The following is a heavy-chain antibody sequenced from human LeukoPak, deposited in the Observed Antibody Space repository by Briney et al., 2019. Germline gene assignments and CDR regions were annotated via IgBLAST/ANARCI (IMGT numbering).Heavy chain of an antibody. J-gene: IGHJ4*02. D-gene: IGHD3-10*01. CDR1: GFTFSSYN. V-gene: IGHV3-48*01. CDR2: ISYSSSTI. Sequence: PGGSLRLSCAASGFTFSSYNMNWVRQAPGKGLEWASYISYSSSTIYYADSVKGRFTISRDNAKNSLYLQMNSLRAEDTAVYYCVRDLMIRGVHDYWGQGTLVTVSS. CDR3: VRDLMIRGVHDY.